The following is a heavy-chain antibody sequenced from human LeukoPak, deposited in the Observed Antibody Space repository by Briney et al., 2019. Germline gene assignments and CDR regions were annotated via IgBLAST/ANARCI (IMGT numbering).Heavy chain of an antibody. J-gene: IGHJ4*02. Sequence: GASVKVSCKASGYTFTSYGISWVRQAPGQGLEWMGWISAYNGNTNYAQKLQGRVTMTTDTSTSTAYMELRSLRSDDTAAYYCARDGSYGDYLPNYYFDYWGQGTLVTVSS. CDR2: ISAYNGNT. CDR3: ARDGSYGDYLPNYYFDY. CDR1: GYTFTSYG. D-gene: IGHD4-17*01. V-gene: IGHV1-18*01.